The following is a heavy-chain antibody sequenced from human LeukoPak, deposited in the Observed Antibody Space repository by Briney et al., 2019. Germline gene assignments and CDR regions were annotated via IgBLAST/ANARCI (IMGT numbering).Heavy chain of an antibody. CDR1: GFTFSSYG. Sequence: PGGSLRLSCAASGFTFSSYGLHWVRQAPGKGLDWVADIWYDGTNKYYAESVKGRFTISRDTSKSMLYLQMNNLRVEDTAMYYCTREGDRAFDYWGQGTLVTVSS. D-gene: IGHD3-10*01. CDR3: TREGDRAFDY. J-gene: IGHJ4*02. CDR2: IWYDGTNK. V-gene: IGHV3-33*08.